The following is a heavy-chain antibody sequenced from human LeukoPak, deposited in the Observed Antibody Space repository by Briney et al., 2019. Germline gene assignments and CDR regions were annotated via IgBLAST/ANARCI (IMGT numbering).Heavy chain of an antibody. V-gene: IGHV3-64*01. Sequence: GGSLRLSCAASGFIFSSYAMHWVRQAPGKGLEYVSGISSDGGSRYYPNSVKGRFTISRDNAKNSLYLQMNSLRAEDTAVYYCARERIVGAEDYFDYWGQGTLVTVSS. J-gene: IGHJ4*02. CDR2: ISSDGGSR. D-gene: IGHD1-26*01. CDR3: ARERIVGAEDYFDY. CDR1: GFIFSSYA.